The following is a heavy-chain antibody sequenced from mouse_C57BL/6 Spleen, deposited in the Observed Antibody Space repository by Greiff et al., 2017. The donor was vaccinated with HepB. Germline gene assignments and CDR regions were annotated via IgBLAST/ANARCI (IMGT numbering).Heavy chain of an antibody. D-gene: IGHD1-1*01. CDR3: APFYGSSLSYWYFDV. CDR1: GYAFSSSW. CDR2: IYPGEGDT. V-gene: IGHV1-82*01. J-gene: IGHJ1*03. Sequence: QVQLQQSGPELVKPGASVKISCKASGYAFSSSWMNWVKQRPGKGLEWIGRIYPGEGDTNYNGKFKGKATLTADKSSSTAYTQLSSLTSEDSAVYFCAPFYGSSLSYWYFDVWGTGTTVTVSS.